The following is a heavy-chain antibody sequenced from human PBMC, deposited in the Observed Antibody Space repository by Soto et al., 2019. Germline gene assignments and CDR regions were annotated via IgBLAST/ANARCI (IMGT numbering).Heavy chain of an antibody. J-gene: IGHJ6*02. CDR1: GFTISGCS. Sequence: PGGSLRLSCEASGFTISGCSMNWVRQAPGKGLEWLAYITIRTGNTVYADSVRGRFTISADNAENSVFLQMNSLRDEDTAVYFCVRDPNIVLVPAALRSYYYYYGMDVWGQGTTVTVSS. CDR2: ITIRTGNT. CDR3: VRDPNIVLVPAALRSYYYYYGMDV. V-gene: IGHV3-48*02. D-gene: IGHD2-2*01.